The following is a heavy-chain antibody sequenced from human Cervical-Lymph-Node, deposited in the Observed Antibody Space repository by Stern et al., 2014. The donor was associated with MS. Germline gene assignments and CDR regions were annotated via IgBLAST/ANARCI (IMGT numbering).Heavy chain of an antibody. V-gene: IGHV1-46*02. J-gene: IGHJ6*02. Sequence: VQLVESGSEVKKPGASVKVSCKASEYTHNNYLIHWVRQAPGQRPDWMGVINPSGATNYAQKVQDRVTMTTDASMSTFYMELSRLRSEDTAVYCCAVRYCSGGRCYSVPDVWGQGTTVIVSS. CDR1: EYTHNNYL. CDR2: INPSGAT. CDR3: AVRYCSGGRCYSVPDV. D-gene: IGHD2-15*01.